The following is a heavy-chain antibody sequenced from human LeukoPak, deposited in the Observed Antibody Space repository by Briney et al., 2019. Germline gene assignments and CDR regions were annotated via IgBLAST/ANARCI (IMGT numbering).Heavy chain of an antibody. V-gene: IGHV1-3*01. Sequence: ASVKVSCKASGYTFTSYAMHWVRQAPGQRLEWMGWINAGNGNTKYSQKFQGRVTITRGTSASTAYMELSSLRSEDTAVYYCARVSRKGYTNNWNPLGYFDYWGQGTLVTVSS. CDR3: ARVSRKGYTNNWNPLGYFDY. CDR1: GYTFTSYA. D-gene: IGHD1-1*01. J-gene: IGHJ4*02. CDR2: INAGNGNT.